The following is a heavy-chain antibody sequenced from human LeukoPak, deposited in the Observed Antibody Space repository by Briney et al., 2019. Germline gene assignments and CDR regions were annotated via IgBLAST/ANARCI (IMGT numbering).Heavy chain of an antibody. D-gene: IGHD1-26*01. Sequence: PGRSLRLSCAASGFTFSSYGMHWVRQAPGKGLEWVAVISYDGSNKYYVDSVKGRFTISRDNSKNTLYLQMNSLRAEDTAVYYCAKDGGSYYRMDYWGQGTLVTVSS. J-gene: IGHJ4*02. CDR1: GFTFSSYG. CDR3: AKDGGSYYRMDY. V-gene: IGHV3-30*18. CDR2: ISYDGSNK.